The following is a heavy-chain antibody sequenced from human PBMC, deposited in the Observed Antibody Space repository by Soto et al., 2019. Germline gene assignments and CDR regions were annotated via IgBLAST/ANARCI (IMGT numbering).Heavy chain of an antibody. CDR3: AKGGIGRARGLDF. V-gene: IGHV3-23*01. J-gene: IGHJ4*02. CDR2: ISDGADGA. Sequence: EVQLLESGGGLVQPGGSLRLSCVAAGFTFSSYAMTWVRQARGKGLEWISSISDGADGAYYADSVRGRFTISRDNSKNTLSLQMNSLRADDTAIYYCAKGGIGRARGLDFWGQGTLVTVSS. CDR1: GFTFSSYA. D-gene: IGHD2-21*01.